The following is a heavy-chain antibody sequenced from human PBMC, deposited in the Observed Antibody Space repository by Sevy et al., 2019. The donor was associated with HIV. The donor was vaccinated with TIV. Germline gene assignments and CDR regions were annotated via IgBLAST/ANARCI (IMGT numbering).Heavy chain of an antibody. CDR1: GFTFSNAW. J-gene: IGHJ3*02. Sequence: GGSLRLSCAASGFTFSNAWMSWVRQAPGKGLEWVGRIKSKTDGGTTDDAAPVKGRFTISRDDSKNTLYLQMNSLKTEDTAVYYCTTASQKYYDYVWGSYFTPLDAFDIWGQGTMVTVSS. CDR2: IKSKTDGGTT. V-gene: IGHV3-15*01. D-gene: IGHD3-16*01. CDR3: TTASQKYYDYVWGSYFTPLDAFDI.